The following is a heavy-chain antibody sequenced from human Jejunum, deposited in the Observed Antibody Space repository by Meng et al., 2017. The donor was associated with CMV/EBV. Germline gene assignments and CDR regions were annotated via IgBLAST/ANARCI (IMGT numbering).Heavy chain of an antibody. CDR1: GFSFSTYS. CDR3: ARDVPDHYSPNY. D-gene: IGHD4-11*01. V-gene: IGHV3-30*02. CDR2: IRLDATDK. Sequence: QMQLVDTGGGVVAPGGSLRLSCAASGFSFSTYSMYWVRQAPGKGLEWVSFIRLDATDKFYADSVKGRFTISRDNSKNMLYLQMSSLRTEDTAVYYCARDVPDHYSPNYWGQGTLVTVSS. J-gene: IGHJ4*02.